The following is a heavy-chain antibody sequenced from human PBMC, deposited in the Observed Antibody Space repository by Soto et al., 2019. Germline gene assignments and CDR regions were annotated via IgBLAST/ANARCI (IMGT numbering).Heavy chain of an antibody. D-gene: IGHD4-17*01. Sequence: DVQVLESGGGLVQPGGSLRLSCAASGFTFSSYAMSWVRQAPGKGLEWVSTVTGSGSNTYNADSVKGRFTISRDNSKNTLYQQMNSLRAEDTAIYYRARASHDYGGNWFDPWGQGTLVTVSS. J-gene: IGHJ5*02. CDR2: VTGSGSNT. CDR3: ARASHDYGGNWFDP. CDR1: GFTFSSYA. V-gene: IGHV3-23*01.